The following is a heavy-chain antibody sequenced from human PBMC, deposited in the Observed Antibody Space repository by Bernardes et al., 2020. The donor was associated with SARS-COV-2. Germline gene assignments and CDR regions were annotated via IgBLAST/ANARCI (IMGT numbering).Heavy chain of an antibody. CDR1: RFTFSTYA. CDR3: ARDISENYSWDY. CDR2: ISYDGSIK. V-gene: IGHV3-30-3*01. J-gene: IGHJ4*02. D-gene: IGHD1-26*01. Sequence: GGSLRLSCAASRFTFSTYAMHWVRQAPGKGLEWVAFISYDGSIKYYADSVRGRFTISRDNSKNTLYLQMNSLRAEDTAVYYCARDISENYSWDYWGQGTLVTVSS.